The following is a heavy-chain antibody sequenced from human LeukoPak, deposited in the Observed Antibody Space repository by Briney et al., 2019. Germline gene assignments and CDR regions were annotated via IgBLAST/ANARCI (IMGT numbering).Heavy chain of an antibody. CDR3: ARGIPRITMIVVVIRSDWFDP. D-gene: IGHD3-22*01. Sequence: ASVKVSCKASGYTFTGYYMHWVRQAPGQGLEWMGWINPNSGGTNYAQKFQGRVTMTRDTSISTAYMELSRLRSDDTAVYYCARGIPRITMIVVVIRSDWFDPWGQGTLVTVSP. CDR2: INPNSGGT. CDR1: GYTFTGYY. J-gene: IGHJ5*02. V-gene: IGHV1-2*02.